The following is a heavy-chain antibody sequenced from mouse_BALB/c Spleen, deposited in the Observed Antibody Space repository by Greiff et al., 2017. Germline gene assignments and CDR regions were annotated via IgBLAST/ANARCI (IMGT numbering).Heavy chain of an antibody. Sequence: EVQLQESGPGLVKPSQSLSLTCTVTGYSITSDYAWNWIRQFPGNKLEWMGYISYSGSTSYNPSLKSRISITRDTSKNQFFLQLNSVTTEDTATYYCARGAHAMDYWGQGTSVTVSS. CDR1: GYSITSDYA. J-gene: IGHJ4*01. CDR2: ISYSGST. V-gene: IGHV3-2*02. CDR3: ARGAHAMDY.